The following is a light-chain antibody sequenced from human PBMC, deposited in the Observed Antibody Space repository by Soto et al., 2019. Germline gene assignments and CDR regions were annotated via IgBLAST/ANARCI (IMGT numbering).Light chain of an antibody. CDR1: SSNIGAGYD. Sequence: QSVLTHAPSVSGAPGQRVTISCTESSSNIGAGYDVQWYQHLPGTAPKLLIHGNTNRPSGVPDRFSGSKSGTSASLAITALQAEDEGDYYCQSYDTTLSSWAFGGGTKVTVL. CDR2: GNT. J-gene: IGLJ2*01. CDR3: QSYDTTLSSWA. V-gene: IGLV1-40*01.